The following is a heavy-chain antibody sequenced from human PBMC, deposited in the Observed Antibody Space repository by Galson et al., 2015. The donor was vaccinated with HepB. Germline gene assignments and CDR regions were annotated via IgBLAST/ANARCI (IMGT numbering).Heavy chain of an antibody. Sequence: SLRLSCAASQFTFSTYAMHWVRQAPGKGLEWVAAISYDGNSKSYAHSVEGRFTISRDNSKNKLYLQMNSLRAEDTALYYCARDSQGDPFDYWGQGTLVIVSS. CDR1: QFTFSTYA. D-gene: IGHD3-16*01. CDR2: ISYDGNSK. V-gene: IGHV3-30*04. CDR3: ARDSQGDPFDY. J-gene: IGHJ4*02.